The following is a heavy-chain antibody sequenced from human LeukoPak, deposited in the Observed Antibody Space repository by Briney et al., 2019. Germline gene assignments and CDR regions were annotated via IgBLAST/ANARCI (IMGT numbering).Heavy chain of an antibody. Sequence: GASVKVSCKASGYTFTDYFMHWVQQAPGKGLEWMGRIDPEDGETIYAEKFRGRVTITADTSTDTSYMELSSLRSEDTAVYYCAKHDFWSGPRAAAFDIWGQGTMVTVPS. V-gene: IGHV1-69-2*01. CDR3: AKHDFWSGPRAAAFDI. CDR1: GYTFTDYF. CDR2: IDPEDGET. J-gene: IGHJ3*02. D-gene: IGHD3-3*01.